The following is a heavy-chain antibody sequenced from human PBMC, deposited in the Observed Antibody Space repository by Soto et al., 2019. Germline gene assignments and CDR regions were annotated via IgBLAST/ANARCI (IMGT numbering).Heavy chain of an antibody. Sequence: QVQLQESGPGLVKPSQTLSLTCTVSGGSISSGGYYWSWIRQHPGKGLEWIGYIYYSGITSYNPSLKRRITISVDTSKNQSSLKLGSVTAADTAVYYCARESSTSCCSIWFDPWGQGTLVTVSS. CDR2: IYYSGIT. J-gene: IGHJ5*02. CDR1: GGSISSGGYY. D-gene: IGHD2-2*01. V-gene: IGHV4-31*03. CDR3: ARESSTSCCSIWFDP.